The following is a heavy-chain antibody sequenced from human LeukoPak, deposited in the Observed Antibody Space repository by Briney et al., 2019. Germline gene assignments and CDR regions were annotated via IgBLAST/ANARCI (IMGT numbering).Heavy chain of an antibody. CDR1: GFTFSSYG. D-gene: IGHD3-22*01. V-gene: IGHV3-30*03. J-gene: IGHJ3*02. CDR3: AHRGTYYYDSSGYSEDAFDI. Sequence: PGGSLRLSCAASGFTFSSYGMHWVRQAPGKGLEWVAVISYDGSNKYYADSVKGRFTISRENSKNTLYLQMNSLRAEDTAVYYCAHRGTYYYDSSGYSEDAFDIWGQGTMVTVSS. CDR2: ISYDGSNK.